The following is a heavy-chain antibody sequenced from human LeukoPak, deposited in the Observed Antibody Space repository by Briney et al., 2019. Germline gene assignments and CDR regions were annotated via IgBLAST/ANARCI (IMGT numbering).Heavy chain of an antibody. V-gene: IGHV3-23*01. CDR2: IYENGGTT. D-gene: IGHD2-21*01. J-gene: IGHJ4*02. Sequence: GGSLRLSCVGSGFTFRSHAMSWVRQAPEKGLEFVSGIYENGGTTYYADSVKGRFSISRDNSKNTLYLQMDSLRGEDTAVYYCAKDFRIGYSAHFDYWGQGALVTVSS. CDR3: AKDFRIGYSAHFDY. CDR1: GFTFRSHA.